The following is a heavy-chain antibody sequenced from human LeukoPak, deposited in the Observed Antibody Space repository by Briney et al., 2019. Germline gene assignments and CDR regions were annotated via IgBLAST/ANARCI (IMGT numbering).Heavy chain of an antibody. V-gene: IGHV1-24*01. CDR3: TTVEAAAGLSYFYY. CDR2: FDPEDGET. Sequence: ASVKVSCKVSGYTLTELSMHWVRQAPGKGREWMGGFDPEDGETIYAQKFQGRVTMPEDTSTDTAYMELSSLRSEDTAVYYCTTVEAAAGLSYFYYWGQGTLVTASS. D-gene: IGHD6-13*01. J-gene: IGHJ4*02. CDR1: GYTLTELS.